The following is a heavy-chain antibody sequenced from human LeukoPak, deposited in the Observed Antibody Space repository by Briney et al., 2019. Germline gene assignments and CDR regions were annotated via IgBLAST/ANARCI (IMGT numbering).Heavy chain of an antibody. Sequence: PGGSLRLSCAASGFTFSSYGMHWVRQAPGKGLEWVAFIRYDGSNKYYADSVKGRFTISRDNSKNTLYLQMNSLRAEDTAVYYCAKEPPLKVRGVTSDYWGQGTLVTVSS. V-gene: IGHV3-30*02. D-gene: IGHD3-10*01. CDR3: AKEPPLKVRGVTSDY. CDR2: IRYDGSNK. J-gene: IGHJ4*02. CDR1: GFTFSSYG.